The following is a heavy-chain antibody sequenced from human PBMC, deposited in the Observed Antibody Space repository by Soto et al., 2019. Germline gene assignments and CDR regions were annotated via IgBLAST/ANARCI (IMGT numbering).Heavy chain of an antibody. J-gene: IGHJ4*02. CDR2: FDPKHGEK. CDR3: ATAVGY. Sequence: GASVKVSCKVSGYTLSELSMHWVRQAPGKGFEWMGSFDPKHGEKIYSQKFQGRVTMTEDTSTDTAYMELSSLTFDDTAVYYCATAVGYWGQGTLVTV. V-gene: IGHV1-24*01. CDR1: GYTLSELS.